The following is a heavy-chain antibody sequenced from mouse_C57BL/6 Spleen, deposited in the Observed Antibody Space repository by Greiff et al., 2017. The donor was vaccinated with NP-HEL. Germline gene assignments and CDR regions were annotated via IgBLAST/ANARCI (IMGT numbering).Heavy chain of an antibody. CDR1: GYTFTSYW. J-gene: IGHJ1*03. CDR2: IDPSDSYT. D-gene: IGHD1-1*01. V-gene: IGHV1-69*01. CDR3: ARYYGTGGRDFDV. Sequence: VQLQQSGAELVMPGASVKLSCKASGYTFTSYWMHWVKQRPGQGLEWIGEIDPSDSYTNYNQKFKGKSTLTVDKSSSTAYMQLSSLTSEYSAVYYCARYYGTGGRDFDVWGTGTTVTVSS.